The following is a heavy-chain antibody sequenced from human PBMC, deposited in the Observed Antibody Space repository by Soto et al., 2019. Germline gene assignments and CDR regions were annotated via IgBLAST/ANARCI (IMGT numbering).Heavy chain of an antibody. J-gene: IGHJ4*02. D-gene: IGHD2-2*01. CDR1: GGTFSSFT. CDR2: IIPIYGTA. V-gene: IGHV1-69*01. Sequence: QVQLVQSGAEVKKPGSSVKVSCKASGGTFSSFTISWVRQAPGQGLEWMGGIIPIYGTANYAQKFQGRVTITADASTRTAYMELSSLRSEDTAVYYCARATRYFGSFDSWGQGTLVSVAS. CDR3: ARATRYFGSFDS.